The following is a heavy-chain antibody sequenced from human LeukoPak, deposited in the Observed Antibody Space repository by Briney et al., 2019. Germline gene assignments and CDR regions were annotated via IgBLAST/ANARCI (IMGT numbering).Heavy chain of an antibody. J-gene: IGHJ4*02. CDR1: GFTFSNYS. Sequence: GGSLRLSCEASGFTFSNYSMNWVRQAPGKGLEWVSYIRSSSSTIYYADSVKGRFTISRDNAKNSLYLQMNSLRAEDTAVYYCARRGDRDYWGQGTLVTVSS. CDR2: IRSSSSTI. D-gene: IGHD4-17*01. CDR3: ARRGDRDY. V-gene: IGHV3-48*01.